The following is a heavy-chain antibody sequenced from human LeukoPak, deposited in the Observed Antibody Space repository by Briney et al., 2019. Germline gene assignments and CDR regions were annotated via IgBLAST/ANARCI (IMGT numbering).Heavy chain of an antibody. D-gene: IGHD6-13*01. V-gene: IGHV3-21*01. CDR3: ARDRYGAAAGTGFDY. Sequence: PGRSLRLSCAASGFAFSTYTINWVRQAPGKGLEWVSSISSSSGYIYYADSVKGRFTISRDNAKNSLYLQMNSLRAEDTAVYYCARDRYGAAAGTGFDYWGQGTLVTVSS. CDR2: ISSSSGYI. J-gene: IGHJ4*02. CDR1: GFAFSTYT.